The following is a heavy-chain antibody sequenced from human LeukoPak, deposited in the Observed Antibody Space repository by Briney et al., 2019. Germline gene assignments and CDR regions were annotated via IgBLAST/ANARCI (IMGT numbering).Heavy chain of an antibody. CDR2: ISAYNGNT. CDR1: GGTFSSYG. CDR3: ARERFFENWFDP. J-gene: IGHJ5*02. V-gene: IGHV1-18*01. Sequence: ASVKVSCKASGGTFSSYGISWVRQAPGQGLEWMGWISAYNGNTNYAQKLQGRVTMTTDTSTSTVYMELSSLRSEDTAVYYCARERFFENWFDPWGQGTLVTVSS. D-gene: IGHD3-3*01.